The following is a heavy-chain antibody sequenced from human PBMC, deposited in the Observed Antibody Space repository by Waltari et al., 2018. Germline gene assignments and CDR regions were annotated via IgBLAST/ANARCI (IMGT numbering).Heavy chain of an antibody. CDR1: GFTFSSYW. D-gene: IGHD6-13*01. Sequence: EVQLVESGGGLVQPGGSLRLSCAASGFTFSSYWMSWVRQAPGKGLEWGANIKQDGSEKYHVDSVKGRFTISRDNAKNSLYLQMNSLRAEDTAVYYCARVGVGSSWYIDYWGQGTLVTVSS. V-gene: IGHV3-7*01. CDR3: ARVGVGSSWYIDY. J-gene: IGHJ4*02. CDR2: IKQDGSEK.